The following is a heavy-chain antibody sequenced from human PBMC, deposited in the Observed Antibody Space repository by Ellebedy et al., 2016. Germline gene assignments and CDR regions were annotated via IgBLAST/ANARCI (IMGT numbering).Heavy chain of an antibody. CDR1: GGTFSTYA. D-gene: IGHD6-19*01. CDR2: IIPVFGAP. CDR3: ATERGTAVANPDS. J-gene: IGHJ4*02. Sequence: SVKVSXXASGGTFSTYAFSWVRQAPGQGLEWMGGIIPVFGAPNYAQKFQGSVTITADESTSTGYMELSSLTSEDTAVYYCATERGTAVANPDSWGQGTLVTVSS. V-gene: IGHV1-69*13.